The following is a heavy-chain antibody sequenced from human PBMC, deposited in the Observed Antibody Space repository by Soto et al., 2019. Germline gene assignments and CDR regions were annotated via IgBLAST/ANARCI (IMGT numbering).Heavy chain of an antibody. CDR3: AGTPLGYCTNGVCYRDYYYGMDV. D-gene: IGHD2-8*01. V-gene: IGHV1-2*02. J-gene: IGHJ6*02. Sequence: GASVKVSCKASGYTFTGYYMHWVRQAPGQGLEWMGWINPNSGGTNYAQKFQGRVTMTRDTSISTAYMELSRLRSDDTAVYYCAGTPLGYCTNGVCYRDYYYGMDVWGQGTTVTVSS. CDR1: GYTFTGYY. CDR2: INPNSGGT.